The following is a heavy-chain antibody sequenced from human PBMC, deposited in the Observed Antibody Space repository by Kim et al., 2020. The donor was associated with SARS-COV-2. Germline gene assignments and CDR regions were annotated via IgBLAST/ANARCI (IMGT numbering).Heavy chain of an antibody. CDR3: ARGRPWYTYYDILTGYNRHNFDY. J-gene: IGHJ4*02. Sequence: SETLSLTCAVYGGSFSGYYWSWIRQPPGKGLEWIGEINHSGSTNYNPSLKSRVTISVDTSKNQFSLKLSSVTAADTAVYYCARGRPWYTYYDILTGYNRHNFDYWGQRTLVTASS. V-gene: IGHV4-34*01. CDR2: INHSGST. D-gene: IGHD3-9*01. CDR1: GGSFSGYY.